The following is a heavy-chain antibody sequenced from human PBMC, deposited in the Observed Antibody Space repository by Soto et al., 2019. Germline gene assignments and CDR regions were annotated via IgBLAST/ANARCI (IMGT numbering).Heavy chain of an antibody. J-gene: IGHJ4*02. CDR3: ARDVGSIAAAGTADY. D-gene: IGHD6-13*01. CDR1: GFTFSSYA. Sequence: PGGSLRLSCAASGFTFSSYAMHWVRQAPGKGLEWVAVISYDGSNKYYADSVKGRFTISRDNSKNTLYLQMNSLRAEDTAVYYCARDVGSIAAAGTADYWGQGTLVTVSS. CDR2: ISYDGSNK. V-gene: IGHV3-30-3*01.